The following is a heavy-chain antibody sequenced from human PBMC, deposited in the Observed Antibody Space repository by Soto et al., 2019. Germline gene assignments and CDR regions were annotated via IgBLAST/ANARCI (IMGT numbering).Heavy chain of an antibody. J-gene: IGHJ6*02. CDR3: AKQPYYDFWSGYNYGMDV. CDR2: ISGSGGST. V-gene: IGHV3-23*01. CDR1: GFTFSNYA. Sequence: EVQLLESGGGLVQPGGSLRLSCAASGFTFSNYAMSWVRQAPGEGLEWVSGISGSGGSTYYADSVKGRFTISRDNAKNTLYLQMNSLRAEDSAVYYCAKQPYYDFWSGYNYGMDVWGQGITVTVS. D-gene: IGHD3-3*01.